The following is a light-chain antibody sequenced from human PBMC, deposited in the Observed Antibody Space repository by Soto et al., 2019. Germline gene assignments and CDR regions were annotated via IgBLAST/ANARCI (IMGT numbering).Light chain of an antibody. CDR2: AAS. CDR1: QTISSH. J-gene: IGKJ5*01. Sequence: DIPMTQSPSSLSASLGDRVIITFRASQTISSHLNWYQQKPGKAPNLLVYAASSLQSGVPSRFTGSGSGTDFTLTISSLQPEDFATYFCQQSYTTPITFGQGTRLENK. V-gene: IGKV1-39*01. CDR3: QQSYTTPIT.